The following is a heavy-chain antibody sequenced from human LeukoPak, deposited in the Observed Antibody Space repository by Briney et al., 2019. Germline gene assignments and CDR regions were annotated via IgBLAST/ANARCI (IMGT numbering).Heavy chain of an antibody. Sequence: GGSLRLSCAASGFTFSRYGMRWVRQAPGKGLEWVASIDQHGSEKYYVDSVKGRFTISRDNAKNSLYLQMNSLRAEDTAVYYCSGYDLGQGTTVIVSS. J-gene: IGHJ6*02. CDR1: GFTFSRYG. CDR3: SGYD. CDR2: IDQHGSEK. V-gene: IGHV3-7*01.